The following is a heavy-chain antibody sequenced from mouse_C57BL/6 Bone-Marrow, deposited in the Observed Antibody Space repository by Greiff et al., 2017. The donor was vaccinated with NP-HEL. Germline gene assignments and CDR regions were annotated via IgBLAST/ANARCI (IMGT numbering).Heavy chain of an antibody. CDR2: ISNLAYSI. D-gene: IGHD4-1*01. Sequence: EVKLVESGGGLVQPGGSLKLSCAASGFTFSDYGMAWVRQAPRKGPEWVAFISNLAYSIYYADTVTGRFTISRENAKNTLYLEMSSLRAEDTAMYYCARHLDGTGYFDYWGQGTTLTVSS. CDR3: ARHLDGTGYFDY. CDR1: GFTFSDYG. J-gene: IGHJ2*01. V-gene: IGHV5-15*04.